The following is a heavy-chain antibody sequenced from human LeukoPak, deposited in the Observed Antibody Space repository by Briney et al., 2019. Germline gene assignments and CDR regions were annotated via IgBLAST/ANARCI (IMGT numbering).Heavy chain of an antibody. Sequence: SETLSLTCAVHGGSFSGYYWSWIRQPPGKGLEWIGEINHSGSTNYNPSLKSRVTISVDTSKNQFSLKLSSVTAADTAVYYCARGRGYCSSTSCYKRQYYYYYMDVWGKGTTVTVSS. CDR2: INHSGST. J-gene: IGHJ6*03. CDR3: ARGRGYCSSTSCYKRQYYYYYMDV. V-gene: IGHV4-34*01. D-gene: IGHD2-2*01. CDR1: GGSFSGYY.